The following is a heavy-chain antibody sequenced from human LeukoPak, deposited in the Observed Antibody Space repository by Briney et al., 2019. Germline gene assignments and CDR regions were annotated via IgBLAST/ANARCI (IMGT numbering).Heavy chain of an antibody. CDR2: INPNSGGT. CDR1: GYTFTGYY. CDR3: ARPRYGSSWSPPHQNWFDP. D-gene: IGHD6-13*01. Sequence: ASVKVSCKASGYTFTGYYMHWVRQAPGQGLEWKGWINPNSGGTNYAQKFQGRVTMTRDMSTSTVYMELRSLRSEDTAVYYCARPRYGSSWSPPHQNWFDPWGQGTLVTVSS. V-gene: IGHV1-2*02. J-gene: IGHJ5*02.